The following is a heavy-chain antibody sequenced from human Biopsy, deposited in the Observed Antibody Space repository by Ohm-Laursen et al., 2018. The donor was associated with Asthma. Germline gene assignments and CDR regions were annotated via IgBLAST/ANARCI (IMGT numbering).Heavy chain of an antibody. J-gene: IGHJ6*02. Sequence: ASVKVSCKTSGYTFNSAGITWVRQAPGQGLEWMGWISVYNGNTKVAQKLQDRVAMITDTSTSTAYMELRSLRSDDTAVYFCARAVDYSHYYGIDVWGQGTTVTVS. D-gene: IGHD3-10*01. CDR3: ARAVDYSHYYGIDV. CDR2: ISVYNGNT. V-gene: IGHV1-18*01. CDR1: GYTFNSAG.